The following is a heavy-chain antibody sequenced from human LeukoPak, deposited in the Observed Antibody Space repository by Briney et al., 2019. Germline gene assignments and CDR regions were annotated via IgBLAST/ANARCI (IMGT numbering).Heavy chain of an antibody. V-gene: IGHV3-48*04. Sequence: GGSLRLSCAASGFTFSSYSMNWVRQAPGKGLEWVSYISSVSSTIYYADSVKGRFTISRDNAKNSLYLQMNSLRAEDTALYYCAKAGGYYYDSSGPWEIWGQGTLVTVSS. CDR1: GFTFSSYS. D-gene: IGHD3-22*01. J-gene: IGHJ4*02. CDR2: ISSVSSTI. CDR3: AKAGGYYYDSSGPWEI.